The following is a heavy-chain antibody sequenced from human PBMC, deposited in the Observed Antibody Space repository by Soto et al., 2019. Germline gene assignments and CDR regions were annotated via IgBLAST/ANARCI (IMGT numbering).Heavy chain of an antibody. J-gene: IGHJ5*02. CDR1: GFTFSSYG. V-gene: IGHV3-30*18. D-gene: IGHD2-15*01. CDR2: ISYDGSNK. Sequence: QVQLVESGGGVVQPGRSLRLSCAASGFTFSSYGMHWVRQAPGKGLEWVAVISYDGSNKYYADSVKGRFTISRDNSKNTLYLQMNSLRAEDTAVYYCVKWWYVGACWFDPWGQGTLVTVSS. CDR3: VKWWYVGACWFDP.